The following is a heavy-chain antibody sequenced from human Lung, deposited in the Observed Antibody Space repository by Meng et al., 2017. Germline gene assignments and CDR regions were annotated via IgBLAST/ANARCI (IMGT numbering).Heavy chain of an antibody. CDR1: GYTFTSYA. D-gene: IGHD2-21*02. J-gene: IGHJ4*02. Sequence: VQLVEAGAEVKKPGASVKVSCKASGYTFTSYAMHWVRQATGQRLEWMGWINAGNGNTKYSQKFQGRVTITRDTSASTAYMELSSLRSEDTAVYYCARGDYCGGDCYWFDYWGQGTLVTVAS. V-gene: IGHV1-3*01. CDR2: INAGNGNT. CDR3: ARGDYCGGDCYWFDY.